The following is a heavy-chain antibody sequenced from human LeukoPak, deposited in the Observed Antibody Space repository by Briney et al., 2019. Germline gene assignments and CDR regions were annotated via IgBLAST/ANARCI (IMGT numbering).Heavy chain of an antibody. CDR2: IYYSGST. J-gene: IGHJ6*02. CDR3: ARAAQYYDILTGPHPKGMDV. D-gene: IGHD3-9*01. CDR1: GGSISSGGYY. Sequence: SQTLSLTCTVSGGSISSGGYYWSWIRQHPGKGLEWIGYIYYSGSTYYNPSLKSRVTISVDTSKNQFSLKLSSVTAADTAVYYCARAAQYYDILTGPHPKGMDVWGRGTTVTVSS. V-gene: IGHV4-31*03.